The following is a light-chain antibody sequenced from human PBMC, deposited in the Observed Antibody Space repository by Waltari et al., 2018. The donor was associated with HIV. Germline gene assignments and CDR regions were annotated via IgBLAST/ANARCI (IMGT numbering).Light chain of an antibody. Sequence: QSVLTQPPSGSGTPGQRVTISCSGSSSNIGSNYGYWYQQLPGTAPKLLIYRNNQRPSGVPDRFSGSKSGTSASLAISGLRSEDEADYYCAAWDDSLSGLVFGGGTKVTVL. CDR2: RNN. J-gene: IGLJ3*02. CDR1: SSNIGSNY. CDR3: AAWDDSLSGLV. V-gene: IGLV1-47*01.